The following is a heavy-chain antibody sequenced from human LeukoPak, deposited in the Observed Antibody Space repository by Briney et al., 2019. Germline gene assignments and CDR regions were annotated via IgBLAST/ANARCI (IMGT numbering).Heavy chain of an antibody. V-gene: IGHV1-2*06. CDR3: ARVRERRNFDY. Sequence: ASVKVSCTASGYTFTGYYMHWVRQAPGQGLEWMGRINPNSGGTNYAKKFQGRVTMTRDTSISTAYMELSRLRSDDTAVYYCARVRERRNFDYWGQGTLVTVSS. J-gene: IGHJ4*02. CDR1: GYTFTGYY. CDR2: INPNSGGT.